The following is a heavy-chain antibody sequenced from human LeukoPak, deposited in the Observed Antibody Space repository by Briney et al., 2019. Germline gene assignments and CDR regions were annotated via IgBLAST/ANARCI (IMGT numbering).Heavy chain of an antibody. J-gene: IGHJ3*02. Sequence: TSETLSLTCIVSGGSISKSPYYWAWIRQPPGKGLEWIGSVSNSGSAYYNASLKSRVTISVDTSKNQFSLKLSSVTAADTAVYYCARLPGDYVPIDIWGQGTMVTVSS. V-gene: IGHV4-39*01. CDR3: ARLPGDYVPIDI. D-gene: IGHD4-17*01. CDR1: GGSISKSPYY. CDR2: VSNSGSA.